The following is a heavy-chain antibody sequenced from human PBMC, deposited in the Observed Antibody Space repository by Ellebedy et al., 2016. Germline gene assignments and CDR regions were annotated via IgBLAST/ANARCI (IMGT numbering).Heavy chain of an antibody. CDR3: ARHVAVPGTRGFDC. J-gene: IGHJ4*02. V-gene: IGHV4-4*02. D-gene: IGHD6-19*01. Sequence: SETLSLTCAVSGGSISSNWWSWVRQPPGKGLEWIGEIYHSGRANYNPSLQNRVTISIDTSKNQLSLILSSVTVADTALYYCARHVAVPGTRGFDCWGQGALVIVST. CDR1: GGSISSNW. CDR2: IYHSGRA.